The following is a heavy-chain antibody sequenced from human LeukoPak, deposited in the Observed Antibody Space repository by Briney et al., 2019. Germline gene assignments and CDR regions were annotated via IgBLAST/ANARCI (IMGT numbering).Heavy chain of an antibody. D-gene: IGHD2-21*02. CDR1: GFTFSSYA. CDR3: ARGAFIVVVTANLDY. Sequence: PGGSLRLSCAASGFTFSSYAMHWVRQAPGKGLEWVAVISYDGSNKYYADSVKGRFTISRDNSKNTLYLQMNSLRAEDTAVYYRARGAFIVVVTANLDYWGQGTLVTVSS. J-gene: IGHJ4*02. V-gene: IGHV3-30*04. CDR2: ISYDGSNK.